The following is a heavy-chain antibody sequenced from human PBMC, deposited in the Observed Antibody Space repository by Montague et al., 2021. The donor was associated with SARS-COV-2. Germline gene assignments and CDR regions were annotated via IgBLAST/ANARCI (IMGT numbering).Heavy chain of an antibody. J-gene: IGHJ4*02. Sequence: SGSTNHNPSLKSRVTISVDTSNNQFSLKLSSGTAADTAVYYCTRCFYCWGQGTLITVSS. V-gene: IGHV4-59*01. CDR2: SGST. CDR3: TRCFYC.